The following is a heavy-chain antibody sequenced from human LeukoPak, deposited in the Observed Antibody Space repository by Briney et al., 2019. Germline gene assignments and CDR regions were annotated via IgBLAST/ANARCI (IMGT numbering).Heavy chain of an antibody. Sequence: SETLSLTCTVSGGSISSYYWSWIRQPPGKGLEWIGHIYYSGSTNYNPSLKSRVTISVDTSKNQFSLKLSSVTAADTAVYYCARFRGSGRYYFDYWGQGTLVTVSS. CDR3: ARFRGSGRYYFDY. J-gene: IGHJ4*02. CDR2: IYYSGST. D-gene: IGHD6-19*01. CDR1: GGSISSYY. V-gene: IGHV4-59*01.